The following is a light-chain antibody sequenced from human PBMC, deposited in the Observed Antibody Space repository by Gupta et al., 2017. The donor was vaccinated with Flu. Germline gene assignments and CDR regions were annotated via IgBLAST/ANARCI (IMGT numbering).Light chain of an antibody. J-gene: IGLJ1*01. Sequence: RVTISCSGSRANIGTNTVNWYRQVPGTAPKLLIYNDNERPSGVPDRFSGSRSGTSASLAISGLQSEDEADYYCAAWHDSLIGYLFGTGTKLTVV. CDR1: RANIGTNT. V-gene: IGLV1-44*01. CDR3: AAWHDSLIGYL. CDR2: NDN.